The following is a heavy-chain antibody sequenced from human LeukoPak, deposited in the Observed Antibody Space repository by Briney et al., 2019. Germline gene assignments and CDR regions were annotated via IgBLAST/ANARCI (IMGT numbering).Heavy chain of an antibody. V-gene: IGHV3-21*04. CDR3: ATCRAGDAFDI. J-gene: IGHJ3*02. Sequence: GGSLRLSCAASGFTFSSYSMNWVRRSPGKGLEWVSSISSSSSYIYYVDSVKGRFTISRDNAKNSLYLQMNSLRAEDTAVYYCATCRAGDAFDIWGQGTMVTVSS. CDR2: ISSSSSYI. CDR1: GFTFSSYS.